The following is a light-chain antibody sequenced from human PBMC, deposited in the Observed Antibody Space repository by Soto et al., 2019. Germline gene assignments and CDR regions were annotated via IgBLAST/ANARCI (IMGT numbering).Light chain of an antibody. J-gene: IGKJ2*01. CDR2: ATS. CDR1: QSVGGN. V-gene: IGKV3-15*01. Sequence: VMTQSPATLSVAPGGRATLSCRASQSVGGNLAWYQQKRGQAPRLLLFATSTRAAAIPARFSGSGSGTELTLTIDSLQSEDFAVYSCQQYNFWPYTFGQGTKVEIK. CDR3: QQYNFWPYT.